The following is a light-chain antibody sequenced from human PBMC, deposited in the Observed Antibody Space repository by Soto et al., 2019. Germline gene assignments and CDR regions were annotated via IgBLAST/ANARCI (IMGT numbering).Light chain of an antibody. V-gene: IGLV2-8*01. CDR3: NSYVTSNVVV. CDR1: SSDVGGYNY. CDR2: EVY. J-gene: IGLJ2*01. Sequence: QSVLTQPASVSGSPGQSITISCTGTSSDVGGYNYVSWYQQHPGKAPKLMIYEVYKRPSGVPARFSGSKSGNTASLTVSGLQAEDEAVYYCNSYVTSNVVVFGGGTKLTVL.